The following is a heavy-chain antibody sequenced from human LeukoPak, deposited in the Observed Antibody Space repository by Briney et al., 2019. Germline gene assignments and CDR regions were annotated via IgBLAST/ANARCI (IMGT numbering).Heavy chain of an antibody. CDR3: AREGDPTGSYYKY. CDR2: IYHSGST. CDR1: GVSISSSNR. J-gene: IGHJ4*02. V-gene: IGHV4-4*02. Sequence: PSGTLSLTCDVSGVSISSSNRWSWVRQPPGKGLEWIGEIYHSGSTNYNPSLKSRVTISVDKSKNQFSLNLNSVTAADAAVYYCAREGDPTGSYYKYWGQGILVTVSS. D-gene: IGHD3-10*01.